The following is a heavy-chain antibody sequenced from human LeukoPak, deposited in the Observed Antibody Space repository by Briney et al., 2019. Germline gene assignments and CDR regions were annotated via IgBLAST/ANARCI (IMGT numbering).Heavy chain of an antibody. CDR2: ISAYNGNT. CDR1: GYTFTSYG. J-gene: IGHJ4*02. CDR3: ARGVNSCGGDCYSS. V-gene: IGHV1-18*01. D-gene: IGHD2-21*02. Sequence: GASVKVSCKASGYTFTSYGIIWVRQAPGQGLEWMGWISAYNGNTNYAQKLQGRVTMTTDTSTSTAYMELRSLRSDDTAVYYCARGVNSCGGDCYSSWGQGTLATVSS.